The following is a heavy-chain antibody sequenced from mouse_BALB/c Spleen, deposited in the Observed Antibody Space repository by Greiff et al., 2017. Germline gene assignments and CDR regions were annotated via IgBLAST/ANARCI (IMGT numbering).Heavy chain of an antibody. D-gene: IGHD2-10*02. Sequence: QVQLQQSGAELAKPGASVRISCKASGYTFTSYYIHWVKQRPGQGLEWIGWIYPGNVNTKYNEKFKGKATLTADKSSSTAYMQLSSLTSEDSAVYFCARREYGNYYYFDYWGQGTTLTVSS. J-gene: IGHJ2*01. CDR2: IYPGNVNT. CDR3: ARREYGNYYYFDY. V-gene: IGHV1S56*01. CDR1: GYTFTSYY.